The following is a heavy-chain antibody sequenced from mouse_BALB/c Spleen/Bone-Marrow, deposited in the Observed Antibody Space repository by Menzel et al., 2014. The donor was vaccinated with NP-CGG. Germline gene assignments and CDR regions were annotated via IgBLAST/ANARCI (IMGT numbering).Heavy chain of an antibody. J-gene: IGHJ4*01. CDR1: GYTFTSYV. Sequence: SGPELVKPGASVKMSCKASGYTFTSYVMHWVKQKPGQGLEWIGYINPYNDGTKYNEKFKGKATLTSGKSSSTAYMELSSLTSEDSAVYYCASHNWDYAMDYWGQGTSVTVSS. CDR2: INPYNDGT. V-gene: IGHV1-14*01. CDR3: ASHNWDYAMDY. D-gene: IGHD4-1*02.